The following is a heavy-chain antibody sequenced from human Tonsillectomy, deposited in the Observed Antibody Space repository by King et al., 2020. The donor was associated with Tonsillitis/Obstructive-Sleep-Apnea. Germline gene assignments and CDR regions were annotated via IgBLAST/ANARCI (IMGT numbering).Heavy chain of an antibody. CDR2: INHSGST. V-gene: IGHV4-34*01. CDR3: ARSVVVVVPAARYYYYYYMDV. CDR1: GGSFSGYY. Sequence: VQLPQWGAGLLKPSETLSLTCAVYGGSFSGYYWSWIRQPPGKGLEWIGEINHSGSTNYNPSLKSRVTISVDTSKNQFSLKLSSVTAADTAVYYCARSVVVVVPAARYYYYYYMDVWGKGTTVTVSS. D-gene: IGHD2-2*01. J-gene: IGHJ6*03.